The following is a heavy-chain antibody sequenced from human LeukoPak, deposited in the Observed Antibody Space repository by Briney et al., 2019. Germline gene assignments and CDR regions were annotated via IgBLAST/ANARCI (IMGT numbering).Heavy chain of an antibody. D-gene: IGHD6-13*01. J-gene: IGHJ4*02. Sequence: PGGSLRLSCAAAGFTFSDYGMNWVRQAPGKGLEWVSGISGSGISTYYADSVKGRFTISRDNSKNTLYLQMNSLRAEDTAVYYCAKGGSSSWDHFDFWGQGTLVTVSS. V-gene: IGHV3-23*01. CDR2: ISGSGIST. CDR1: GFTFSDYG. CDR3: AKGGSSSWDHFDF.